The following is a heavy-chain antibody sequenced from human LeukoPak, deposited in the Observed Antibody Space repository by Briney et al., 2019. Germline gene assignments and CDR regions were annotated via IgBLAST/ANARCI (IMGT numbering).Heavy chain of an antibody. D-gene: IGHD2-15*01. Sequence: PSETLSLTCTVSGGSVSSGSSYWNWLRQPPGKGLEWIGYVYYSGSTNYNPSLKSRVTISVDTSKNQFSLKLRSVTAADTAVYYCARFKRHCSGGSCYGWFDPWGQGTLVTVSS. CDR2: VYYSGST. CDR3: ARFKRHCSGGSCYGWFDP. J-gene: IGHJ5*02. CDR1: GGSVSSGSSY. V-gene: IGHV4-61*01.